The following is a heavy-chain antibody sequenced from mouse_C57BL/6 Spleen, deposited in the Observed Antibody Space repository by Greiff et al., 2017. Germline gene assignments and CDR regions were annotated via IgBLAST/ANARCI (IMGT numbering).Heavy chain of an antibody. CDR2: IDPETGGT. J-gene: IGHJ2*01. V-gene: IGHV1-15*01. CDR1: GYTFTDYE. CDR3: TREEITPVVAPGLVDY. Sequence: VQLQQSGAELVRPGASVTLSCKASGYTFTDYEMHWVKQTPVHGLEWIGAIDPETGGTAYNQKFKGKAILTADKSSSAAYMERRSLTSENSAVYYCTREEITPVVAPGLVDYWGEGTTLTVSP. D-gene: IGHD1-1*01.